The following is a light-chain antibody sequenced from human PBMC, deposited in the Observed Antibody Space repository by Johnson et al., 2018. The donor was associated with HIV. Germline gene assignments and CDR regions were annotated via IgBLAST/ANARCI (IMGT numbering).Light chain of an antibody. J-gene: IGLJ1*01. CDR3: GTWDSSLRGL. Sequence: QSVLTQPPSVSAAPGQKVTISCSGSSSNIGNNYVSWYQQLPGTAPKFFIYENDKRPSGIPDRFSGSKSGTSATLGITGLQTGDEADYYCGTWDSSLRGLFGTGTKVTVL. V-gene: IGLV1-51*02. CDR2: END. CDR1: SSNIGNNY.